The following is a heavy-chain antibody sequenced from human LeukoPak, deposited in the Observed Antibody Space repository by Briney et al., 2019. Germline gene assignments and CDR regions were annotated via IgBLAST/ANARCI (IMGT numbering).Heavy chain of an antibody. CDR3: ARDIDFYGSGSYYNFDY. V-gene: IGHV3-21*04. CDR2: ISSSSSYI. J-gene: IGHJ4*02. CDR1: GFTFSSYS. Sequence: GGSLRLSCAASGFTFSSYSMNWVRQAPGKGLEWVSSISSSSSYIYYADSVKGRFTISRDNAKNSLFLEMNSLRVEDTAVYYCARDIDFYGSGSYYNFDYWGQGTLVTVSS. D-gene: IGHD3-10*01.